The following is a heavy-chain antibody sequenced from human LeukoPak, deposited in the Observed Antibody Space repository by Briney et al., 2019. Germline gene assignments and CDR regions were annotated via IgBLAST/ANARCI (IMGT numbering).Heavy chain of an antibody. J-gene: IGHJ4*02. Sequence: SETLSLTCAVYGASFSGYYWSWIRQPPGKGLEWIGEINHSGSTNYNPSLKSRVTISVDTSKNQFSLKLSSVAAADAAVYYCARVPRDYYDSSGYYGEGFDYWGQGTLVTVSS. CDR2: INHSGST. CDR1: GASFSGYY. D-gene: IGHD3-22*01. V-gene: IGHV4-34*01. CDR3: ARVPRDYYDSSGYYGEGFDY.